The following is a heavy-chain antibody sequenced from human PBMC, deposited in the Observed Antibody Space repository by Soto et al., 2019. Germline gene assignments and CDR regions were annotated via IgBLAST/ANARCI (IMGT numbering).Heavy chain of an antibody. V-gene: IGHV3-30*18. Sequence: QVQLAESGGGEVQPGRSLTISCAASGFTFSTYGMHWVRQTPGKGLEWVAVISYDGTNKFYSDSVKGRFTISRDNLKNTLTLQMNSLRADDTAVYSCAKDLQSYGDYDYYCYGMDVWGLGTRVTVSS. D-gene: IGHD4-17*01. J-gene: IGHJ6*02. CDR2: ISYDGTNK. CDR1: GFTFSTYG. CDR3: AKDLQSYGDYDYYCYGMDV.